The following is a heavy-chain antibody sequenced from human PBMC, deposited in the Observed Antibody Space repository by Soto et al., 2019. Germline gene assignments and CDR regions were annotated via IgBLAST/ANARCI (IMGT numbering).Heavy chain of an antibody. Sequence: SETLSLTCSVSGGSISSYYWSWIRQPPGKGLEWIGYIYYSGSTNYNPSLKSRVTISVDTSKNQFSLKLTSLTAADTAVYYCARAVAGNWFDPWGQGTLVTVSS. CDR1: GGSISSYY. J-gene: IGHJ5*02. CDR2: IYYSGST. CDR3: ARAVAGNWFDP. V-gene: IGHV4-59*08. D-gene: IGHD6-13*01.